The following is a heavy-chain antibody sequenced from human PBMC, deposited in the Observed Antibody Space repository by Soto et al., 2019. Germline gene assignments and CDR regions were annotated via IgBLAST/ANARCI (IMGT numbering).Heavy chain of an antibody. Sequence: GGSLRLSCSVSGFIFSTYGMNWVRQSPGKGLEWVSSISSSRSYIYYADSVRGRFTISRDNAKELLFLQMNSLRAEDTAVYYCARGHYDILTAYYNIDYWGQGTLVTVSS. V-gene: IGHV3-21*01. CDR2: ISSSRSYI. CDR3: ARGHYDILTAYYNIDY. J-gene: IGHJ4*02. CDR1: GFIFSTYG. D-gene: IGHD3-9*01.